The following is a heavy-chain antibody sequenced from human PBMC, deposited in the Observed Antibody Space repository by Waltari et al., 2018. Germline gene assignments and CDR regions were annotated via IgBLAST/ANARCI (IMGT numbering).Heavy chain of an antibody. V-gene: IGHV4-59*08. CDR1: PGSIRSFY. Sequence: QVQLQESGPGLVKPSETLSLTCTVSPGSIRSFYWSWIRLPPGTGREWIGYIYHSGITSYNPSLKSRVTIVVDTSKHQFSLKMRSVTAADTAVYSGAGTAPPSSTAAYGGWSDPWGQGTLVTVSS. J-gene: IGHJ5*02. D-gene: IGHD4-17*01. CDR2: IYHSGIT. CDR3: AGTAPPSSTAAYGGWSDP.